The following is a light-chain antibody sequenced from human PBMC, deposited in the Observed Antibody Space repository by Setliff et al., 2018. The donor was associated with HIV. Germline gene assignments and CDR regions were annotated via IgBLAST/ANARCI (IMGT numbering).Light chain of an antibody. Sequence: QSALTQPASVSGSPGQSITISCTGTSSDVGGYSHVSWYQQRPGKAPKLIIYEVRNRPSGVSNRFSGSKSGNTASLTISGLQAEDEADYYCSSYAITNTLPFGTGTKVTVL. CDR1: SSDVGGYSH. V-gene: IGLV2-14*01. CDR2: EVR. CDR3: SSYAITNTLP. J-gene: IGLJ1*01.